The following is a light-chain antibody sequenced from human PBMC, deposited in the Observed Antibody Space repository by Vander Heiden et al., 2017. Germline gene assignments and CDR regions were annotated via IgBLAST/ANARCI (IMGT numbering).Light chain of an antibody. V-gene: IGKV2-28*01. CDR3: MQSRQTPWT. J-gene: IGKJ1*01. CDR1: QSLLHSNGYTY. Sequence: DIVMTQSPLSLPVTPGEPASISCRSSQSLLHSNGYTYLDWYLQKPGQSPQLLISLGSNRASGVPDRFSGSGSGTDFTRKISRVEAEDVGVYYCMQSRQTPWTFGQGTKVEIK. CDR2: LGS.